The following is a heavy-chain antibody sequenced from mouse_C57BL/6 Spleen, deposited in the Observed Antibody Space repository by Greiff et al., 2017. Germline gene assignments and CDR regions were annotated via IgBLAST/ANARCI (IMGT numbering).Heavy chain of an antibody. CDR2: FYPGSGSI. CDR3: ARHEDYYGTPFAY. CDR1: GYTFTEYT. J-gene: IGHJ3*01. Sequence: VQLQESGAELVKPGASVKLSCKASGYTFTEYTIHWVKQRPGQGLEWIGWFYPGSGSIKYNKKFKGKATLTADKSSSTVYMELSRLTSEDSAVFVCARHEDYYGTPFAYWGQGTLVTVSA. V-gene: IGHV1-62-2*01. D-gene: IGHD1-1*01.